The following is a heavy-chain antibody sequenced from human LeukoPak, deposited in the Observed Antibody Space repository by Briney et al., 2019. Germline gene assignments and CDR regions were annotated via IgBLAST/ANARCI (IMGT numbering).Heavy chain of an antibody. CDR3: ARGGYDFWSGYSPIYYYGMDV. Sequence: PSVKVSCKASVYTFTSYDINWVRQATGQGLEWMGWMNPNSGNTGYAQKFQGRVTMTRNTSISTAYMELSSLRSEDTAVYYCARGGYDFWSGYSPIYYYGMDVWGQGTTVTVSS. CDR1: VYTFTSYD. J-gene: IGHJ6*02. V-gene: IGHV1-8*01. D-gene: IGHD3-3*01. CDR2: MNPNSGNT.